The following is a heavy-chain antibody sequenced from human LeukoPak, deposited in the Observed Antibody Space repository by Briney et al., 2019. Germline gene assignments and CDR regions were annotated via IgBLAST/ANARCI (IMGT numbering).Heavy chain of an antibody. D-gene: IGHD2-2*01. CDR1: GGSFSGYY. Sequence: PSETLSLTCAVYGGSFSGYYWSWIRRPPGKGLEWIGSIYYSGSTYYNPSLKSRVTISVDTSKNQFSLKLSSVTAADTAMYYCARHSLVVPAAHPIDYWGQGTLVTVSS. V-gene: IGHV4-34*01. CDR3: ARHSLVVPAAHPIDY. J-gene: IGHJ4*02. CDR2: IYYSGST.